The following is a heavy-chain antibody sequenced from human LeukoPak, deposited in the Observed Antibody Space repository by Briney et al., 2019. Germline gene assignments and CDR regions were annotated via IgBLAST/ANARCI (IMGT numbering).Heavy chain of an antibody. Sequence: GGSLRLSCAASGFTFSNTWMNWIRQAPGKGLEWVANIKQDGSEKYYVDSVKGRFTISRDNAKNSLYLQMNSLRAEDTAVYYCARDKEQIVPDYWGQGTLVTVSS. CDR3: ARDKEQIVPDY. CDR1: GFTFSNTW. CDR2: IKQDGSEK. J-gene: IGHJ4*02. D-gene: IGHD6-6*01. V-gene: IGHV3-7*01.